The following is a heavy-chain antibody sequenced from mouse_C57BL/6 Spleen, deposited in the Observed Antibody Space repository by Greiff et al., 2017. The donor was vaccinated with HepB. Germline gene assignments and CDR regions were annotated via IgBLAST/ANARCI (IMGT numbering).Heavy chain of an antibody. CDR1: GFTFTTYP. Sequence: VQLVESGAGLVKPGASVKMSCTASGFTFTTYPMAWIKQNPEKSLEWIGNFSPYNDDTKYNENFKGKATLTVEKSYSNVYLELSRLTSDDSAVYYCARRGSSSGGYFDVWGTGTTVTVSS. D-gene: IGHD1-1*01. CDR3: ARRGSSSGGYFDV. CDR2: FSPYNDDT. V-gene: IGHV1-47*01. J-gene: IGHJ1*03.